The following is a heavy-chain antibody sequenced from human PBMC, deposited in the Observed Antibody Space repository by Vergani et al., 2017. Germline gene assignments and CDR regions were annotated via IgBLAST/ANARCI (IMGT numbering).Heavy chain of an antibody. J-gene: IGHJ5*02. CDR1: GYTFTSYA. Sequence: QAQLVQSGPELKKPGASVKVSCKASGYTFTSYALHWVRQAPGQGLEWLGWINTKTETPTYAQAFTGRFVFSLDTSVNTACLQISGLTAEDTALYYCARAKRGRIAVSAADTWGQGTLVTVSS. D-gene: IGHD6-19*01. CDR3: ARAKRGRIAVSAADT. V-gene: IGHV7-4-1*02. CDR2: INTKTETP.